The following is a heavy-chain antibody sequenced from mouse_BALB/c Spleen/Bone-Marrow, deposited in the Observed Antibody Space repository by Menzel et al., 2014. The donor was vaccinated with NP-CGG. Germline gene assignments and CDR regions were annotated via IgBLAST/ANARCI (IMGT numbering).Heavy chain of an antibody. CDR3: ARNRRYDVFDY. V-gene: IGHV2-4-1*01. D-gene: IGHD2-14*01. Sequence: VKLMESGPGLVQPSQSLSITCTVSGFSLTSYGVHWVRQSPGKGLGWLGVIWSGGSTDYNAAFISRLSISKDNSKSQVFFEMNSLQADDSAIYYCARNRRYDVFDYWGQGTTLTVSS. CDR2: IWSGGST. CDR1: GFSLTSYG. J-gene: IGHJ2*01.